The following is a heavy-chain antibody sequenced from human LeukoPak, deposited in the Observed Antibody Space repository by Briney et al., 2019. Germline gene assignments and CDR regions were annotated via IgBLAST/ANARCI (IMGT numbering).Heavy chain of an antibody. CDR1: GYTFISYD. J-gene: IGHJ6*03. V-gene: IGHV1-8*02. CDR3: ARFIAEAGTDYYYMDA. D-gene: IGHD6-13*01. CDR2: MSPKRGDT. Sequence: ASVKVSCKASGYTFISYDIIWVRQAAGQGLKWMGWMSPKRGDTGYAQQFQGRVNMTRITAITTAYMELSSLTSEDTAVYYCARFIAEAGTDYYYMDAWGKGTTVTVSS.